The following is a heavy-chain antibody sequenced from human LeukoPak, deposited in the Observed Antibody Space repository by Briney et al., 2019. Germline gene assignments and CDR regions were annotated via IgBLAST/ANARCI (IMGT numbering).Heavy chain of an antibody. D-gene: IGHD2-15*01. V-gene: IGHV4-30-2*01. J-gene: IGHJ5*02. CDR2: IYHSGST. CDR3: ARGREAATLGWFDP. CDR1: GGSISSGGYS. Sequence: PSQTLSLTCAVSGGSISSGGYSWSWIRQPPGKGLEWIGYIYHSGSTYYNPSLKSRVTISVDRSKNQFSLKLSSVTAADTAVYYCARGREAATLGWFDPWGQGTLVTVSS.